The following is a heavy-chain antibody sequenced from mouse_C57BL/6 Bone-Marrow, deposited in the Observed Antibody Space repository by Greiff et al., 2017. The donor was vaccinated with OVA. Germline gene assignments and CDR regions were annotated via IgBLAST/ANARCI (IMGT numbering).Heavy chain of an antibody. CDR1: GYTFTDYE. D-gene: IGHD2-2*01. J-gene: IGHJ3*01. Sequence: VQVVESGAELVRPGASVTLSCKASGYTFTDYEMHWVKQTPVHGLEWIGAIDPETGGTAYNQKFKGKAILTADKSSSTAYMELRSLTSEDSAVYYCTRWGVKSYWGQGTLVTVSA. CDR3: TRWGVKSY. V-gene: IGHV1-15*01. CDR2: IDPETGGT.